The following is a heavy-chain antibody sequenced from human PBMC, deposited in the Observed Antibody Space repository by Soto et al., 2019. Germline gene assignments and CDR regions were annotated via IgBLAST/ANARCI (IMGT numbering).Heavy chain of an antibody. V-gene: IGHV4-31*03. CDR3: ARDRVVVPAAMGSNWFDP. CDR2: IYYSGST. J-gene: IGHJ5*02. D-gene: IGHD2-2*01. Sequence: QVQLQESGPGLVKPSQTLSLTCTVSGGSISSGGYYWSWIRQHPGKGLEWIGYIYYSGSTYYNPSRKSRVTISVDTSKNQFSLKLSSVTAADTAVYYCARDRVVVPAAMGSNWFDPWGQGTLVTVSS. CDR1: GGSISSGGYY.